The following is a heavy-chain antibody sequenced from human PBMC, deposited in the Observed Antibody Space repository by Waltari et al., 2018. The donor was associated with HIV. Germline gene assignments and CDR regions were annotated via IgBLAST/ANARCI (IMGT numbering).Heavy chain of an antibody. J-gene: IGHJ4*02. V-gene: IGHV3-33*01. Sequence: QVQLVESGGGVVQPGSSLSLSCAASGFTFRNFAMHWVRQAPGKGLGWVAVIWYDGDNKYYADSVKGRFTISRDNSKNTLYLQMNSLRVEDTAVYYCARGGYYYDISGYYHYWGQGTLVTVSS. CDR3: ARGGYYYDISGYYHY. CDR1: GFTFRNFA. CDR2: IWYDGDNK. D-gene: IGHD3-22*01.